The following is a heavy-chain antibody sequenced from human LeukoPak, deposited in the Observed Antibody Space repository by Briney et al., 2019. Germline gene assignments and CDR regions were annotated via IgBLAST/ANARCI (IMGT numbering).Heavy chain of an antibody. Sequence: PSETLSLTCTASGGSISSDTYSWIWIRPPAGKGLDSIGRICTIGSTNYNPSLKSRVTISVDTSKNQFSLKLGSVTAADTAVYYCARGRDYYDSSGFYYVWYFDYWGQGTLVTVSS. CDR1: GGSISSDTYS. CDR2: ICTIGST. CDR3: ARGRDYYDSSGFYYVWYFDY. D-gene: IGHD3-22*01. V-gene: IGHV4-61*02. J-gene: IGHJ4*02.